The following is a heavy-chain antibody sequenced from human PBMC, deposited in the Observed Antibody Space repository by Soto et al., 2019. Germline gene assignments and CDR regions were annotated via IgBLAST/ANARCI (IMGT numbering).Heavy chain of an antibody. CDR2: VSFDGSNK. J-gene: IGHJ4*02. Sequence: QVQLVESGGGVVQPGRSLRLSCAASGFTFSTHAMHWVRQAPGKGLECVAIVSFDGSNKYYADSVKGRFTISRDNSKNTLYLQMSGLTAEDTAVYYCAGDQTGITTTGGGRIDHWGQGTLVTVSS. D-gene: IGHD1-20*01. CDR3: AGDQTGITTTGGGRIDH. V-gene: IGHV3-30-3*01. CDR1: GFTFSTHA.